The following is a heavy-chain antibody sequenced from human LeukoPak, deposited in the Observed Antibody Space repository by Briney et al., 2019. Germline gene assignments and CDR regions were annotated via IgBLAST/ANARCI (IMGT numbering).Heavy chain of an antibody. CDR2: INAGNGNT. Sequence: ASVNVSCKASGYTFTSYAMHWVRQAPGQRLEWMGWINAGNGNTKYSQKFQGRVTITRDTSASTAYMELSSLRSEDTAVYYCARGTQYSSSWDYYYYGMDVWGQGTTVTVSS. J-gene: IGHJ6*02. D-gene: IGHD6-13*01. CDR1: GYTFTSYA. CDR3: ARGTQYSSSWDYYYYGMDV. V-gene: IGHV1-3*01.